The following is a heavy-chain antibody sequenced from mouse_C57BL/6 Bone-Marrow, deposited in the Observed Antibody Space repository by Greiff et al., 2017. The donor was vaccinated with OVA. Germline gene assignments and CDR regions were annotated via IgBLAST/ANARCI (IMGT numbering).Heavy chain of an antibody. CDR2: INPNNGGT. V-gene: IGHV1-22*01. CDR3: ARKTQAPYYFDY. Sequence: EVKLLESGPELVKPGASVKMSCKASRYTFTDYNMHWVKQSHGKSLEWIGYINPNNGGTSYNQKFKGKATLTVNKSSSTAYMELRSLTSEDSAVYYCARKTQAPYYFDYWGQGTTLTVSS. J-gene: IGHJ2*01. CDR1: RYTFTDYN. D-gene: IGHD3-2*02.